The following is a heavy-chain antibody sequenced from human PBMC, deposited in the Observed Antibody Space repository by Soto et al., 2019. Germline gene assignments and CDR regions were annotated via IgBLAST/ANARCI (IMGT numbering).Heavy chain of an antibody. J-gene: IGHJ6*02. CDR2: VFYSGTT. CDR3: AKPLYXTSGSCYPYYYYGMDV. D-gene: IGHD2-15*01. Sequence: QLQLQESGPGLVKASETLSLTCTVSGDSFSLASDYWGWIRQPPGKGLEWIGSVFYSGTTFYNPSLKNRATISVDTSKSQISLTLRALTAADTAVYFCAKPLYXTSGSCYPYYYYGMDVWGQGTTVTVAS. CDR1: GDSFSLASDY. V-gene: IGHV4-39*01.